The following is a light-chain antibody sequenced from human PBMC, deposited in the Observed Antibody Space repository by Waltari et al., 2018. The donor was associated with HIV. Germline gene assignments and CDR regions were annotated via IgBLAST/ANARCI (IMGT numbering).Light chain of an antibody. J-gene: IGLJ2*01. Sequence: QSALTQPAPVSGSPGQSITISCTGTSSDVGGYNFFSWYQQHPGNAPKLIIYEGDKRPSGVSYRFSGSKSGSTASLTISGLQAEDEADYYCCSYAGSSTYVVFGGGTQLTVL. CDR2: EGD. CDR1: SSDVGGYNF. V-gene: IGLV2-23*01. CDR3: CSYAGSSTYVV.